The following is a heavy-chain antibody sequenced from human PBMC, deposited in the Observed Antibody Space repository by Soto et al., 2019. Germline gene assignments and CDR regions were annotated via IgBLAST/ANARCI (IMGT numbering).Heavy chain of an antibody. J-gene: IGHJ6*02. V-gene: IGHV4-4*02. Sequence: PSETLSLTCAVSGGSISSSNGGSGVPQPPGEGVEGNGEIYHSGSANYNPSLKSRVTISVDKSKNQFSLKRSSVTAADTAVYYCARLKGGVTIFGVVTHYYYGMDVWGQGTTVTVSS. CDR3: ARLKGGVTIFGVVTHYYYGMDV. CDR1: GGSISSSNG. CDR2: IYHSGSA. D-gene: IGHD3-3*01.